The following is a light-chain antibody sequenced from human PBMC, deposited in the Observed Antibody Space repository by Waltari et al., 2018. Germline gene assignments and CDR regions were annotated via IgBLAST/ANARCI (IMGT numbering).Light chain of an antibody. V-gene: IGKV1-39*01. J-gene: IGKJ2*01. Sequence: DIQMTQSPSSLSASVGDRVTPTCRASRAITNYVNWYQQRPGLAPKLLIYAASTLQGGVPTRFSGSGSGTDFTLTISSLRTEDFATYYCQQRGAFGQGTKLEV. CDR1: RAITNY. CDR3: QQRGA. CDR2: AAS.